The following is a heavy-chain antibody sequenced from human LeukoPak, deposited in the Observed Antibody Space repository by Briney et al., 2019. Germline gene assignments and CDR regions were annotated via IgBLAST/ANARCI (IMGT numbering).Heavy chain of an antibody. CDR3: ARPSITLVRGELVYYFDY. J-gene: IGHJ4*02. V-gene: IGHV3-48*03. Sequence: GGSLRLSCAASGFTFRSYEMNWVRQAPGKGLAWISYISSSSITMYSADSVKGRFTISRDNAKNSLYLQMNSLRAEHTAVYYCARPSITLVRGELVYYFDYWGQGTLVTVSS. D-gene: IGHD3-10*01. CDR1: GFTFRSYE. CDR2: ISSSSITM.